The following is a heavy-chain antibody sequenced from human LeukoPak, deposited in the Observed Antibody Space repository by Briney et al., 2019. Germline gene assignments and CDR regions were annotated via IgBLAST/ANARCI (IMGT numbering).Heavy chain of an antibody. Sequence: SETLSLTCAVYGGSFRGYYWSWIRQPPGKGLEWIGEINHSGSTNYSPSLKSRVTISVDTSKNQFSLKLSSVTAADTAVYYCARAPYCSSIHCYTSLYYYYGMDVWGKGTTVTVSS. CDR3: ARAPYCSSIHCYTSLYYYYGMDV. V-gene: IGHV4-34*01. D-gene: IGHD2-2*02. CDR2: INHSGST. CDR1: GGSFRGYY. J-gene: IGHJ6*04.